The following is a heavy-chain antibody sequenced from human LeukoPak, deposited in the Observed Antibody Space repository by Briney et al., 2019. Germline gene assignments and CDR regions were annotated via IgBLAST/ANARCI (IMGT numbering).Heavy chain of an antibody. Sequence: PGGSLRPSCTVSGFTVSSNSMSWVRQAPGKGLEWVSSIGTSNNYIYYADSLKGRFTISRDNARNSLYLQMNSLSAEDTAVYYCARRASTERGHSYGLDHWGQGALVTVSS. D-gene: IGHD5-18*01. V-gene: IGHV3-21*01. J-gene: IGHJ4*02. CDR3: ARRASTERGHSYGLDH. CDR1: GFTVSSNS. CDR2: IGTSNNYI.